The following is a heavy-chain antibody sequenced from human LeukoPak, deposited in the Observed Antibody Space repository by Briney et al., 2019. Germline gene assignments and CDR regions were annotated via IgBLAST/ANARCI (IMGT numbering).Heavy chain of an antibody. CDR1: GGSISSYY. V-gene: IGHV4-4*07. Sequence: SETLSLTCTVSGGSISSYYWSWIRQPAGQGLEWIGRIYGSGSTNYNPSMKSRVTMSVDTSKNQFSLRLSAVTAADTAVYYCARDRGGAAAFDYFDPWGQGTLVTVSS. CDR2: IYGSGST. J-gene: IGHJ5*02. CDR3: ARDRGGAAAFDYFDP. D-gene: IGHD6-13*01.